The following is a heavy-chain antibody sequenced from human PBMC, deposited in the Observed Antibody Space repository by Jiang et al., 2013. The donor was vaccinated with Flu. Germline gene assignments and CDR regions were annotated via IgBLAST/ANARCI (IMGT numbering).Heavy chain of an antibody. CDR1: GYTFTSYA. CDR3: ARENYDSSGNHYYAMGV. Sequence: EVKEPGASVMVSCRPSGYTFTSYAMHWVRQAPGQRLEWMGWINPGNGHTKYSQKFQGRVTITRDTSASTAYMELSSLRSEDTAVYYCARENYDSSGNHYYAMGVWGQGTTVTVSS. CDR2: INPGNGHT. V-gene: IGHV1-3*01. D-gene: IGHD3-22*01. J-gene: IGHJ6*02.